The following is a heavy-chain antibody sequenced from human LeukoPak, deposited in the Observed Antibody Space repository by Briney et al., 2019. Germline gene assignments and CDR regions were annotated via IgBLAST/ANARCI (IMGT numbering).Heavy chain of an antibody. CDR3: AKGSGSGSYYKLDY. V-gene: IGHV3-30*18. CDR2: ISYDGSNK. D-gene: IGHD3-10*01. J-gene: IGHJ4*02. Sequence: PGRSLRLSCAASGFTFSSYGMHWVRQAPGKGLEWVAVISYDGSNKYYADSVKGRFTISRDNSKDTLYLQMNSLRAEDTAVYYCAKGSGSGSYYKLDYWGQGTLVTVSS. CDR1: GFTFSSYG.